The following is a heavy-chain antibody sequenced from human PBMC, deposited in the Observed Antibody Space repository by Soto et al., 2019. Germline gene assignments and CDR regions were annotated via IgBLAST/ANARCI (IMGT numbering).Heavy chain of an antibody. J-gene: IGHJ6*02. CDR1: GFTFSSYA. CDR3: AKTDGFWSGYPYYGMDV. D-gene: IGHD3-3*01. V-gene: IGHV3-23*01. CDR2: ISGSGGST. Sequence: EVQLLESGGGLVQPGGSLRLSCAASGFTFSSYAMSWVRQAPGKGLEWVSAISGSGGSTYYADSVKGRFTISRDNSKNTLYLQMNSLRAEDTAVYYCAKTDGFWSGYPYYGMDVWGQGTTVTVSS.